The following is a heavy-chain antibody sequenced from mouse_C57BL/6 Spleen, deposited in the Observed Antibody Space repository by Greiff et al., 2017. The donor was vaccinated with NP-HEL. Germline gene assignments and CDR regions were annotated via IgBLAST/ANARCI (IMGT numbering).Heavy chain of an antibody. CDR3: ARSHSFYAMDY. Sequence: VQLQQSGPELVKPGASVKISCKASGYTFTDYYMNWVKQSHGKSLEWIGDINPNNGGTSYNQKFKGKATLTVDKSSSTAYMELRSLTSEDSAVYYCARSHSFYAMDYWGQGTSVTVSS. V-gene: IGHV1-26*01. CDR2: INPNNGGT. CDR1: GYTFTDYY. J-gene: IGHJ4*01.